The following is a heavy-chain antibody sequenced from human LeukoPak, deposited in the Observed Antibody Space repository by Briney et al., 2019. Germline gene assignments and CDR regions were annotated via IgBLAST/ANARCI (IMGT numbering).Heavy chain of an antibody. CDR2: INPNSGGT. V-gene: IGHV1-2*02. CDR3: ARGIRSGWYLPFDY. CDR1: GYTFTGYY. D-gene: IGHD6-19*01. J-gene: IGHJ4*02. Sequence: ASVKVSCKASGYTFTGYYMHWVRQAPGQGLEWMGWINPNSGGTNYAQKFQGRVTMTRDTSISTAYMELSRLRSGDTAVYYCARGIRSGWYLPFDYWGQGTLATVSS.